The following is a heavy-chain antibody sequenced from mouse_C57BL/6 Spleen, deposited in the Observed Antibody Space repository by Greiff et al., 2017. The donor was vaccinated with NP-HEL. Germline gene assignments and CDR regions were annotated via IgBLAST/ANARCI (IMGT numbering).Heavy chain of an antibody. J-gene: IGHJ4*01. CDR2: INPSTGGT. Sequence: EVQLQQSGPELVKPGASVKISCKASGYSFTGYYMNWVKQSPEKSLEWIGEINPSTGGTTYNQKFKAKATLTVDKSSSTAYMQLKSLTYEDSAVYYCARIPPYYYGSSPYAMDYWGQGTSVTVSS. CDR1: GYSFTGYY. V-gene: IGHV1-42*01. CDR3: ARIPPYYYGSSPYAMDY. D-gene: IGHD1-1*01.